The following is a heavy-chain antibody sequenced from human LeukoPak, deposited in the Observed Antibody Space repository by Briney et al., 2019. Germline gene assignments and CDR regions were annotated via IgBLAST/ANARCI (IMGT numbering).Heavy chain of an antibody. CDR3: ASLGGGWSPLDY. J-gene: IGHJ4*02. Sequence: SETLSLTCTVSGGSISSGDYYWSWIRQPPGKGLEWIGYIYYSGSTYYNPSLKSRVTISVDTSKNQFSPKLSSVTAADTAVYYCASLGGGWSPLDYWGQGTLVTVSS. CDR2: IYYSGST. D-gene: IGHD1-26*01. CDR1: GGSISSGDYY. V-gene: IGHV4-30-4*01.